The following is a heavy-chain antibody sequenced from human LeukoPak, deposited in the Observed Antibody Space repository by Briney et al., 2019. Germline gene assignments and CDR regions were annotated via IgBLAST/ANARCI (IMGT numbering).Heavy chain of an antibody. CDR3: ARRSGYSYGYYFDY. Sequence: GESLKISCKGSGYSFTNYWIGWVLQKPGKGLEWMGIIYPGDSDTRYSPSFQGQVTISADESISTAYLQWSSLKASDTAMYYCARRSGYSYGYYFDYWGQGTLVTVSS. CDR1: GYSFTNYW. CDR2: IYPGDSDT. V-gene: IGHV5-51*01. D-gene: IGHD5-18*01. J-gene: IGHJ4*02.